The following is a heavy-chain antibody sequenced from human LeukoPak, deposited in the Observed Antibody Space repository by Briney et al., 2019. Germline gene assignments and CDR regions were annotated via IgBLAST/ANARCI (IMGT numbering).Heavy chain of an antibody. CDR1: GFTFSSYA. V-gene: IGHV3-30-3*01. J-gene: IGHJ4*02. D-gene: IGHD3-10*01. CDR3: ARDSQVGGLLWFGELDY. CDR2: ISYDGSNK. Sequence: GGSLRLSCAASGFTFSSYAMHWVRQAPGKGLEWVAVISYDGSNKNYADSVKGRFTISRDNSKNTLYLQMNGLRAEDTAVYYCARDSQVGGLLWFGELDYWGQGTLVTVSS.